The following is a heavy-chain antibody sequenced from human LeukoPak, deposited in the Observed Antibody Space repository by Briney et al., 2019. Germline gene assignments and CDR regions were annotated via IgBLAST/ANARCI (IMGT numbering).Heavy chain of an antibody. CDR2: INPNSGGT. D-gene: IGHD2-2*01. CDR1: GYTFTGYY. V-gene: IGHV1-2*02. CDR3: SKKEPRYCSSTSCYFDYFDY. Sequence: ASVKVSCKASGYTFTGYYMHWVRQAPGQGLEWMGWINPNSGGTHYAQKFQGRVTMTRDTSISTVYMELSRLRSDDTAVYYCSKKEPRYCSSTSCYFDYFDYWGQGTLVTVSS. J-gene: IGHJ4*02.